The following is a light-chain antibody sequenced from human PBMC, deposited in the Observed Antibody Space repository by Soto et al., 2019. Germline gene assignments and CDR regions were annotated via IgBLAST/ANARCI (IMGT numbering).Light chain of an antibody. CDR3: QQYASSPLT. J-gene: IGKJ4*01. CDR1: TSVRSNY. CDR2: GAS. Sequence: EIVLTQSPGTLSLSSGERATLSCMASTSVRSNYLAWYQQKLGQAPRLLIYGASSRATGIPDRFGGSGSGTDFTLTISRLETEDFAVYYCQQYASSPLTFGGGTKVEIK. V-gene: IGKV3-20*01.